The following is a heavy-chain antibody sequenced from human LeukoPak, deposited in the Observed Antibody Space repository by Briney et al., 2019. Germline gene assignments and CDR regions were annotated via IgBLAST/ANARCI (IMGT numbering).Heavy chain of an antibody. D-gene: IGHD2-21*02. CDR3: ARGLVTDPM. CDR1: GSTLSTYW. Sequence: AGGSLRLSCAASGSTLSTYWMHWVRQAPGKGLVWVSRISIDGNILNYADFVKGRFTISRDNAKNMLYLQMNSLRAEDTAVYYCARGLVTDPMWGQGTMVTVSS. J-gene: IGHJ3*02. CDR2: ISIDGNIL. V-gene: IGHV3-74*01.